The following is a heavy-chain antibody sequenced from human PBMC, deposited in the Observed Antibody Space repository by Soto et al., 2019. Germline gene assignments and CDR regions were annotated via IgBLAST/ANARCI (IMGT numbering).Heavy chain of an antibody. CDR2: INPSGGST. J-gene: IGHJ5*02. D-gene: IGHD3-22*01. CDR1: GYTFTSYY. V-gene: IGHV1-46*01. Sequence: ASVKVSCKACGYTFTSYYMHWVRQAPGQGLEWMGIINPSGGSTSYAQKFQGRVTMTRDTSTSTVYMELSSLRSEDTAVYYCARDLPYYYDSSSGGFDPWGQGTLVTVSS. CDR3: ARDLPYYYDSSSGGFDP.